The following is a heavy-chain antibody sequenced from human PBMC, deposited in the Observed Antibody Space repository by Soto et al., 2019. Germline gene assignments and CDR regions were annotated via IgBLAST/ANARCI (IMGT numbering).Heavy chain of an antibody. CDR3: ARDNDWALGY. Sequence: EVQLVESGGGLVQPGGSLRLSCVASGFTFSSYSMVWVRQAPGKGLEWVSYIFVSSTIIYYADSVKGRFTVSRDNAQNSLFLIMNSLGAEDTAVCYCARDNDWALGYWGQGTLVTVSS. CDR1: GFTFSSYS. J-gene: IGHJ4*02. CDR2: IFVSSTII. V-gene: IGHV3-48*04. D-gene: IGHD1-1*01.